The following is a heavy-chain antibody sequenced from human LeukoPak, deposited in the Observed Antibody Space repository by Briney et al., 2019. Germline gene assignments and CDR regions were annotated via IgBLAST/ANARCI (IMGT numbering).Heavy chain of an antibody. CDR3: AREGGLISTSAFDI. CDR2: IKQDGSEK. V-gene: IGHV3-7*01. J-gene: IGHJ3*02. CDR1: GFTFSSYW. Sequence: PGGSLRLSCAASGFTFSSYWMSWVRQAPGKGLEWVANIKQDGSEKYYVDSVKGRFTISRDNAKNSLYLQMNSLRAEDTAVYYCAREGGLISTSAFDIWGQGTMVTVSS. D-gene: IGHD3-16*01.